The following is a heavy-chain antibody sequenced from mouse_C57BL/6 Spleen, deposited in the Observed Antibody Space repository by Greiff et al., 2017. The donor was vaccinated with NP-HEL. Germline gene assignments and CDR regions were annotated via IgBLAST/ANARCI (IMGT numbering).Heavy chain of an antibody. D-gene: IGHD1-1*01. CDR3: TRDSHYYGSSSDAMDY. Sequence: EVMLVESGEGLVKPGGSLKLSCAASGFTFSSYAMSWVRQTPEKRLEWVAYISSGGDYIYYADTVKGRFTISRDNARNTLYLQMSSLKSEDTAMYYCTRDSHYYGSSSDAMDYWGQGTSVTVSS. V-gene: IGHV5-9-1*02. CDR2: ISSGGDYI. CDR1: GFTFSSYA. J-gene: IGHJ4*01.